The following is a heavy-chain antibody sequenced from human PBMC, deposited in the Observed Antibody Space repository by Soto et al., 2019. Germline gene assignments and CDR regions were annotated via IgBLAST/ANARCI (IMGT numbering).Heavy chain of an antibody. CDR1: GGSISSCDYY. D-gene: IGHD5-12*01. CDR2: IYYSGST. V-gene: IGHV4-30-4*01. CDR3: ARWLGYGPHFDY. Sequence: PSETLSLTCTVSGGSISSCDYYWSWIRQPPGKGLEWIGYIYYSGSTYYNPSLKSRVTISVDTSKNQFSLKLSSVTAADTAVYYCARWLGYGPHFDYWGQGTLVTVSS. J-gene: IGHJ4*02.